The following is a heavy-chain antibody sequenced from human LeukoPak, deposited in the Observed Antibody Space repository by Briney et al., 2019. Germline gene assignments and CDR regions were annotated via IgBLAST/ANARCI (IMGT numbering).Heavy chain of an antibody. J-gene: IGHJ6*02. D-gene: IGHD2-2*02. CDR2: ISTYNGNT. Sequence: AASVKVSCKASGYTFTSYGISWVRQAPGQGLEWMGWISTYNGNTNYAQKLQGRVTMTTDTSTSTAYMELRSLRSDDTAVYYCARVPAAIWGYYYGMDVWGQGAMVTVSS. CDR1: GYTFTSYG. V-gene: IGHV1-18*01. CDR3: ARVPAAIWGYYYGMDV.